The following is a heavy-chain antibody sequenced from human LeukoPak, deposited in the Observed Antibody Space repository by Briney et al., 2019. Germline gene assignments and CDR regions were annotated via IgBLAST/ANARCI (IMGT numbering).Heavy chain of an antibody. J-gene: IGHJ5*02. CDR3: ARDYGSGTLAGWFDP. Sequence: ASVKVSCKASGYTFTSYAMHWVRQAPGQRLEWMGWINAGNGNTKYSQKFQGRVTITRDTSASTAYMELSSLRSEDTAVYYCARDYGSGTLAGWFDPWGQGTLVTVSS. V-gene: IGHV1-3*01. CDR1: GYTFTSYA. D-gene: IGHD3-10*01. CDR2: INAGNGNT.